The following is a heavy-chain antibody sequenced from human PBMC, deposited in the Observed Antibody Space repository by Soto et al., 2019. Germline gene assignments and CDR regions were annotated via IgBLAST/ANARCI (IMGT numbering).Heavy chain of an antibody. CDR3: ARDLGPSMIQQLPANYYYYGMDV. V-gene: IGHV1-3*01. CDR1: GYTFTSYA. J-gene: IGHJ6*02. Sequence: ASVKVSCKASGYTFTSYATHWVRQAPGQRLEWMGWINAGNGNTKYSQKFQGRVTITRDTSASTAYMELSSLRSEDTAVYYCARDLGPSMIQQLPANYYYYGMDVWGQGTTVTVSS. D-gene: IGHD6-13*01. CDR2: INAGNGNT.